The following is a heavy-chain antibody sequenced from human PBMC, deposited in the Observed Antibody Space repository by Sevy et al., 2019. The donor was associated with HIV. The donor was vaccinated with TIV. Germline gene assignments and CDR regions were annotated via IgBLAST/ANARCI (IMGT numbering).Heavy chain of an antibody. CDR1: GFVFSSYA. D-gene: IGHD3-10*01. CDR2: ISYDGSSQ. V-gene: IGHV3-30*04. Sequence: GGSLRLSCVASGFVFSSYAMHWVRQAPGKGLEWVAAISYDGSSQYNGDSVKGRFTISKDDSKDTLYLQMNSLRTEDTAVYYCAGEKDCYGSGFVKALDYWGQGTLVTVSS. J-gene: IGHJ4*02. CDR3: AGEKDCYGSGFVKALDY.